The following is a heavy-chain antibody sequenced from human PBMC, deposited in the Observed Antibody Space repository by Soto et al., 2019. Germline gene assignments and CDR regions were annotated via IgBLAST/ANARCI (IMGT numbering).Heavy chain of an antibody. CDR1: GFTFSSYA. Sequence: GGSLRLSCAASGFTFSSYAMSWVRQAPGKGLEWVSAISGSGGSTYYADSVKGRFTISRDNSKDTLYLQMNSLRAEDTAVYRCARKGYCSSTSCYSIDYWGQGTLVTVSS. CDR3: ARKGYCSSTSCYSIDY. CDR2: ISGSGGST. J-gene: IGHJ4*02. D-gene: IGHD2-2*01. V-gene: IGHV3-23*01.